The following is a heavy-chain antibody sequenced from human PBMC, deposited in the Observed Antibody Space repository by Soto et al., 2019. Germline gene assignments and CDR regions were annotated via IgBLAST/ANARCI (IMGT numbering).Heavy chain of an antibody. V-gene: IGHV4-31*03. CDR1: GGSISSGGYY. D-gene: IGHD3-16*02. J-gene: IGHJ4*02. Sequence: QVQLQESGPGLVKPSQTLSLTCTVSGGSISSGGYYWSWIRQHPGKGLEWIGYIYYSGSTYYNPSLKSRVTISVDTSKHQFSLKLSSVTAADTAVYYCARVAITFGGVIATPNYFDYWGQGTLVTVSS. CDR3: ARVAITFGGVIATPNYFDY. CDR2: IYYSGST.